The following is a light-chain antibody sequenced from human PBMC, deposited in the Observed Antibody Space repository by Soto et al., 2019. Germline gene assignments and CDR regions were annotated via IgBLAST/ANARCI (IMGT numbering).Light chain of an antibody. CDR2: DVSDVS. CDR1: QSVSSN. Sequence: EIVMTQSPVTLSVSPGERATLSCRASQSVSSNLAWYQQQPGQAPRLLIYDVSDVSIRANGIPARFTGSGSETEFTLTINSLQSEDFAVYYCHQYHSWPRTFGQGTKLEIK. J-gene: IGKJ2*01. V-gene: IGKV3-15*01. CDR3: HQYHSWPRT.